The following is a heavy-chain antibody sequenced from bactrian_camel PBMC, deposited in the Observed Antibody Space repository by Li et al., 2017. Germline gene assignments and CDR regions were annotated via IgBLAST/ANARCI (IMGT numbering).Heavy chain of an antibody. Sequence: QVQLVESGGGLVQAGGSLNLSCAATVTSNNLNCMGWFRQAPGKEREGVASITRIHGGTAYADSVKGRFIISRDNTKNTVYLQMDSLKPEDTAMYICSGDCEYLG. CDR2: ITRIHGGT. CDR1: VTSNNLNC. J-gene: IGHJ5*01. D-gene: IGHD1*01. V-gene: IGHV3S63*01. CDR3: SGDCEY.